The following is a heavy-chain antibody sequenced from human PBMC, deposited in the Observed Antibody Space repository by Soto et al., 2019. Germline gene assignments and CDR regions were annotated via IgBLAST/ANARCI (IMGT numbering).Heavy chain of an antibody. CDR2: FDPEDGET. CDR3: ADSSGLTKYFQH. Sequence: ASVKVSCKVSGYTLTELSMHWVRQAPGKGLEWMGGFDPEDGETIYAQKFQGRVTMTRDTSTSTVYMELSSLRSEDTAVYYCADSSGLTKYFQHWGQGTLVTVSS. J-gene: IGHJ1*01. CDR1: GYTLTELS. D-gene: IGHD6-19*01. V-gene: IGHV1-24*01.